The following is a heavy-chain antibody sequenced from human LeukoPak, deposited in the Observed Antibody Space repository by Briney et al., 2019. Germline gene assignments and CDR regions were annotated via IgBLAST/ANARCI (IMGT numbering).Heavy chain of an antibody. J-gene: IGHJ4*02. CDR3: AGSSGSYYVGHDY. D-gene: IGHD1-26*01. V-gene: IGHV3-21*01. CDR2: ISSSSSYI. CDR1: GFTFSSYS. Sequence: SGGSLRLSCAASGFTFSSYSMNWVRQAPGKGLEWVSSISSSSSYIYYADSVKGRFTISRDNAKNSLYLQMNSLRAEDTAVYYCAGSSGSYYVGHDYWGQGTLVTVSS.